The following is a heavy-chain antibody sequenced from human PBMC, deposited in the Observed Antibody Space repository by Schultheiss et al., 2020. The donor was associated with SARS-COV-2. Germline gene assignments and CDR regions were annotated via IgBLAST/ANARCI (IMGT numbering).Heavy chain of an antibody. J-gene: IGHJ4*02. D-gene: IGHD5-24*01. CDR3: ARHRGRWLPNFDY. Sequence: GSLRLSCTVSGGSISSGGYYWSWIRQHPGKGLEWIGYIYYSGNTNYNPSLKSRVTISVDTSKNQFSLKLSSVTAADTAVYYCARHRGRWLPNFDYWGQGTLVTVSS. V-gene: IGHV4-61*08. CDR2: IYYSGNT. CDR1: GGSISSGGYY.